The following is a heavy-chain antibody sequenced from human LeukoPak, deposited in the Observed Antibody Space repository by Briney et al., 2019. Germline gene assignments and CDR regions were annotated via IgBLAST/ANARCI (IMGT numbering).Heavy chain of an antibody. CDR1: GFTFSSYE. CDR2: ISSSGSTI. CDR3: VREPLGVVVVVAATGYFDY. V-gene: IGHV3-48*03. D-gene: IGHD2-15*01. J-gene: IGHJ4*02. Sequence: GGSLRLSCAASGFTFSSYEVNWVRQAPGKGLEWVSYISSSGSTIYYADSVKGRFTISRDNAKNSLYLQMNSLRAEDTAVYYCVREPLGVVVVVAATGYFDYWGQGTLVTVSS.